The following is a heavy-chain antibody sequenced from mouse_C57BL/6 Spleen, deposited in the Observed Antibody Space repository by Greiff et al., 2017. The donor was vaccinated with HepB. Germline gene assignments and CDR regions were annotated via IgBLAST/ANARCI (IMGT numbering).Heavy chain of an antibody. CDR1: GFTFSSYG. CDR3: ARHEGIPQDV. Sequence: EVQRVESGGDLVKPGGSLKLSCAASGFTFSSYGMSWVRQTPDKRLEWVATISSGGSYTYYPDSVKGRFTISRDNAKNTLYLQMSSLKSEDTAMYYCARHEGIPQDVWGTGTTVTVSS. CDR2: ISSGGSYT. V-gene: IGHV5-6*01. D-gene: IGHD3-3*01. J-gene: IGHJ1*03.